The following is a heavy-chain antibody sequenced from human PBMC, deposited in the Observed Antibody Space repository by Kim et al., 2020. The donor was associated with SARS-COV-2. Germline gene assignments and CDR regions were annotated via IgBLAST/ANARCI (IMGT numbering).Heavy chain of an antibody. CDR3: ARNYGGESPY. CDR1: GFTFSDYW. CDR2: IKGDGSEK. V-gene: IGHV3-7*01. J-gene: IGHJ4*02. Sequence: GGSLRLSCAASGFTFSDYWVTWVRQAPGKGLEWVANIKGDGSEKNYVDSVKGRFTISRDNAKNSVDLQMNSLRGDDTGIYYCARNYGGESPYWGQGTLVT. D-gene: IGHD3-10*01.